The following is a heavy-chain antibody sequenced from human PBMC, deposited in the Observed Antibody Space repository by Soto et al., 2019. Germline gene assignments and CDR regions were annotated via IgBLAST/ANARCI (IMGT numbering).Heavy chain of an antibody. CDR3: ARARSHERELLHQYFDY. CDR1: GVSISSYY. J-gene: IGHJ4*02. D-gene: IGHD1-26*01. V-gene: IGHV4-59*01. CDR2: LYYGGAT. Sequence: SETLSLTCTVSGVSISSYYWGWIRQPPGKGLEWLGHLYYGGATNYNPSLNSRVSISVDKSKSHFSLKLSSVTAADTAVYYCARARSHERELLHQYFDYWGQGTLVTVSS.